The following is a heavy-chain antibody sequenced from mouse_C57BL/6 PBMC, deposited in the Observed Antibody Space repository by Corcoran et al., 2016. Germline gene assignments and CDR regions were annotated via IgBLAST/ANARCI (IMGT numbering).Heavy chain of an antibody. Sequence: QVQLKQSGAELVRPGASVKLSCKASGYTFTDYYINWVKQRPGQGLEWIARIYPGSGNTYYNEKFKGKATLTAENSSSTAYMQLSSLTSEDSAVYFCAREGVTTVVDYWYFDVWGTGTTVTVSS. D-gene: IGHD1-1*01. CDR1: GYTFTDYY. CDR3: AREGVTTVVDYWYFDV. V-gene: IGHV1-76*01. CDR2: IYPGSGNT. J-gene: IGHJ1*03.